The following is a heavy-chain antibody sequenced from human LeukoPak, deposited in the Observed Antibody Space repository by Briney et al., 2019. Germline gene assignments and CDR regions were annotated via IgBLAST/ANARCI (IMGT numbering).Heavy chain of an antibody. CDR3: VRSSTYHLFDD. CDR2: ILYSGST. D-gene: IGHD2-15*01. J-gene: IGHJ4*02. CDR1: GASISSGSFS. Sequence: SETLSLTCTVSGASISSGSFSWGWIRQPPGKGLEWIANILYSGSTYYNPSLKSRVTISVDMSKNQFSLKLSSVTAADTAVYYCVRSSTYHLFDDWGQGTLVTVSS. V-gene: IGHV4-39*07.